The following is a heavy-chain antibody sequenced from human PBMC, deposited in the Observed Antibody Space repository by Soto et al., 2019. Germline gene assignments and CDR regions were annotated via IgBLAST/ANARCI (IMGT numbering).Heavy chain of an antibody. CDR2: ISYDGTNK. V-gene: IGHV3-30*03. D-gene: IGHD3-22*01. Sequence: GVSLRLSCAASGFTFSGHWMTWVRQAPGKGLEWVASISYDGTNKYYADSVKGRFTISRDNSKSTLYLQMNSLRVDDTAVYYCARGGLNMMVVIISPRGVDVWGQGTTVSVSS. CDR1: GFTFSGHW. J-gene: IGHJ6*02. CDR3: ARGGLNMMVVIISPRGVDV.